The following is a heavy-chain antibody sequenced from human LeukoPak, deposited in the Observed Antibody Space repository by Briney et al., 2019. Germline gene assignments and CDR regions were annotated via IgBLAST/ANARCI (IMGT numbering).Heavy chain of an antibody. Sequence: PSETLSLTCTVSGGSITSHYWTWVRQPPGRVLEWIGYVYYTGGTNYNPSLTSRVIISVDTSKNQFSLNLNSVTAADTAVYYCARGAVDYFYYMDVWGKGTTVTVSS. V-gene: IGHV4-59*11. D-gene: IGHD6-19*01. CDR3: ARGAVDYFYYMDV. J-gene: IGHJ6*03. CDR1: GGSITSHY. CDR2: VYYTGGT.